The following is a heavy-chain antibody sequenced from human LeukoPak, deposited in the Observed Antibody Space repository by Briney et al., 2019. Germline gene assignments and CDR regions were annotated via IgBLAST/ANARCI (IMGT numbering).Heavy chain of an antibody. J-gene: IGHJ4*02. D-gene: IGHD2-8*01. V-gene: IGHV4-38-2*02. CDR2: IYHSGST. Sequence: SETLSLTCTVSGYSISSTYYWGWIRQPPGKGLEWIGNIYHSGSTYYNASLKSRATISVDTSKNQFSLKLSSVTAADTAVYYCARLVPPGSFDYWGQGTLVTVSS. CDR3: ARLVPPGSFDY. CDR1: GYSISSTYY.